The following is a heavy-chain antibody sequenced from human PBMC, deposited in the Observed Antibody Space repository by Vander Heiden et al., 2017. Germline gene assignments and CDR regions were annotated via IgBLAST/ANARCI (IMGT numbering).Heavy chain of an antibody. CDR3: ARDFPRSYAAAGPDF. D-gene: IGHD6-13*01. J-gene: IGHJ4*02. V-gene: IGHV3-30*03. CDR1: GFTFRSFA. Sequence: QVQLVESGGGVVQPGKSLRLSCEASGFTFRSFAMHWVRQAPGKGLEWVALISYTETNKYYEDSVKGRISISRDNSKNTLYLQMNSLRVEDTAVYYCARDFPRSYAAAGPDFWGQGTLVTVSS. CDR2: ISYTETNK.